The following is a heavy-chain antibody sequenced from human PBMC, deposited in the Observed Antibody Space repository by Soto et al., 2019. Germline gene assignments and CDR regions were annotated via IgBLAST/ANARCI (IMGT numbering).Heavy chain of an antibody. CDR2: IYYSGST. J-gene: IGHJ6*03. Sequence: SETLSLTCTVSGGSISSYYWSWIRQPPGKGLEWIGYIYYSGSTNYNPSLKSRVTISVDTSKNQFSLKLSSVTAADTAMYYCARVGSYGLYYYYYYMDVWGKGTTVTVSS. V-gene: IGHV4-59*01. D-gene: IGHD5-18*01. CDR1: GGSISSYY. CDR3: ARVGSYGLYYYYYYMDV.